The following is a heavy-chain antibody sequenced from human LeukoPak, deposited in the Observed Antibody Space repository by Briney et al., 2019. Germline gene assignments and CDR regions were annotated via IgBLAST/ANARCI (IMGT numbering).Heavy chain of an antibody. CDR3: AKDRGSSGWRGDAFDI. Sequence: PGGSLRLSCAASGFTFSSYAMSWVRQAPGKGLEWVSAISGSGGSTYYADSVKGRFTISRDNSKNTLYLQMNSLRAEDTAVYYCAKDRGSSGWRGDAFDIWGQGTMVTVSS. CDR1: GFTFSSYA. CDR2: ISGSGGST. D-gene: IGHD6-19*01. V-gene: IGHV3-23*01. J-gene: IGHJ3*02.